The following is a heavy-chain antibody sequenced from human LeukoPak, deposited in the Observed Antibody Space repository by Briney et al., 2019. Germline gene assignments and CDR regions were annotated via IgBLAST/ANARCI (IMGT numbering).Heavy chain of an antibody. CDR2: IYHSGST. CDR1: GGSISGYY. D-gene: IGHD1-26*01. J-gene: IGHJ4*02. V-gene: IGHV4-59*01. Sequence: PSETLSLTCTVSGGSISGYYWSWVRQPPGKGLEWIGYIYHSGSTNYNPSLKSRVTMSVDTSKNQFSLKLSSVTAADTAVYYCASLVGSPPYWGQGTLVTVSS. CDR3: ASLVGSPPY.